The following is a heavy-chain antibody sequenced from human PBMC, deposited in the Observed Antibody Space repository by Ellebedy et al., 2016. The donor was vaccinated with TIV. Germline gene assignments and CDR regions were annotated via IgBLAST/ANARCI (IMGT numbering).Heavy chain of an antibody. CDR3: AKLGHNYAGFFGR. CDR2: ISGSGGGI. Sequence: GESLKISCAASGFTFSDCAMSWVRQAPGKGLAWVSTISGSGGGIYYADSVRGRFTISRDNSKNTVYLQMNSLRGEDSGVYYCAKLGHNYAGFFGRWGQGALVTVSS. V-gene: IGHV3-23*01. D-gene: IGHD5-24*01. J-gene: IGHJ4*02. CDR1: GFTFSDCA.